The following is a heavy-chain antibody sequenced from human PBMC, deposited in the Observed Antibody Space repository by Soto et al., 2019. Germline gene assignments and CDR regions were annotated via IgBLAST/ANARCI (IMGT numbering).Heavy chain of an antibody. CDR2: IYYSGST. J-gene: IGHJ3*02. CDR1: GGSISSGDYY. V-gene: IGHV4-30-4*01. CDR3: ARDRGGSGRTDDAFDI. Sequence: QVQLQESGPGLVKPSQTLSLTCTVSGGSISSGDYYWSWIRQPPGKGLEWIGYIYYSGSTYYNPSLTSGVTRAVDTAKNQFSLKLSSVTAADTAVYYCARDRGGSGRTDDAFDIWGQGTVVTVSS. D-gene: IGHD3-10*01.